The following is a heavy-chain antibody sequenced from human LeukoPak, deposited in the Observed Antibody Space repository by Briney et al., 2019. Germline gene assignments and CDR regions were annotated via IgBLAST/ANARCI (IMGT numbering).Heavy chain of an antibody. CDR1: GFTFSSYG. J-gene: IGHJ5*02. CDR2: IKQDGSEK. CDR3: ARGTMIRA. Sequence: GRSLRLSCAASGFTFSSYGMHWVRQAPGKGLEWVDNIKQDGSEKYYVDSVKGRFTISRDNAKNSLYLQMNSLRAEDTAVYYCARGTMIRAWGQGTLVTVSS. V-gene: IGHV3-7*03. D-gene: IGHD3-22*01.